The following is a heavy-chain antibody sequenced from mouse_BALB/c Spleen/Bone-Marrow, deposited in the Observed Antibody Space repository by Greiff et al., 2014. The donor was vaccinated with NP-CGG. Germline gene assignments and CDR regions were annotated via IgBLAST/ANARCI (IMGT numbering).Heavy chain of an antibody. CDR3: ARGIYYGNYVYAMDY. CDR1: GYTFTNYW. D-gene: IGHD2-1*01. Sequence: DLVKPRASVKLSCKASGYTFTNYWINWIKQRPGQGLEWIGRIAPGSGSTYYNEMFKGKATLTVDTSSSTAYIQLSSLSSEDSAVYFCARGIYYGNYVYAMDYWGQGTSVTVSS. V-gene: IGHV1S41*01. CDR2: IAPGSGST. J-gene: IGHJ4*01.